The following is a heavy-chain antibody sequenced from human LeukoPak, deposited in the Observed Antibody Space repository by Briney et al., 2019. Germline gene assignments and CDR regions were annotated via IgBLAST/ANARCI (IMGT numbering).Heavy chain of an antibody. V-gene: IGHV1-69*13. CDR2: IIPIFGTA. CDR1: GGTFSSYA. Sequence: EASVKVSCKASGGTFSSYAISWVRQAPGQGLEWMGGIIPIFGTANYAQKFQGRVTITADESTSTAYMELSSLRSEDTAVYYCARDLDYDAFDTWGQGTMVTVSS. D-gene: IGHD3-16*01. CDR3: ARDLDYDAFDT. J-gene: IGHJ3*02.